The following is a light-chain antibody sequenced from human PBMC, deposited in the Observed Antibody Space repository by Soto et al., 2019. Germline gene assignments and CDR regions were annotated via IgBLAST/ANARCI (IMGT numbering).Light chain of an antibody. CDR2: AAS. J-gene: IGKJ5*01. Sequence: IQLTQSPSFLSASVGDRVTITCRASQGINSYLAWYQQKPGKVPKLLIYAASTLQSGVPSRFSGSGSGTEFTLTISSLQPEDFATYYCQQINSYPITFGQGTRLEIK. V-gene: IGKV1-9*01. CDR3: QQINSYPIT. CDR1: QGINSY.